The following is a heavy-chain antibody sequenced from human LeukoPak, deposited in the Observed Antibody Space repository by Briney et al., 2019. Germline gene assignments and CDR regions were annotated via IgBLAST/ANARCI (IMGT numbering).Heavy chain of an antibody. D-gene: IGHD1-26*01. Sequence: SETLSLTCTVSGGSLSNYYWSWIRQPPGKGLEWIGYMYYRGRSNYNPSLKSRVTILVDKSKNQFSLKLSSVTAADTAVYYCARDFYRSYYDGGHFDYWGQGTLVTVSS. V-gene: IGHV4-59*12. CDR2: MYYRGRS. CDR3: ARDFYRSYYDGGHFDY. CDR1: GGSLSNYY. J-gene: IGHJ4*02.